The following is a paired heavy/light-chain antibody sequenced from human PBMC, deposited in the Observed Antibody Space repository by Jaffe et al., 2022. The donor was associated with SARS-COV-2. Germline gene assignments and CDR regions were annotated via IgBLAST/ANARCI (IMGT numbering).Light chain of an antibody. CDR1: QSVSSN. Sequence: EIVMTQSPATLSVSPGERATLSCRASQSVSSNLAWYQQKPGQAPRLLIYGASTRATGIPARFSGSGSGTEFTLTISSLQSEDFAVYYCQQYNNWPPTYTFGQGTKLEIK. J-gene: IGKJ2*01. CDR3: QQYNNWPPTYT. V-gene: IGKV3-15*01. CDR2: GAS.
Heavy chain of an antibody. CDR1: GFTFSSYA. CDR2: ISGSGGST. V-gene: IGHV3-23*01. Sequence: EVQLLESGGGLVQPGGSLRLSCAASGFTFSSYAMSWVRQAPGKGLEWVSAISGSGGSTYYADSVKGRFTISRDNSKNTLYLQMNSLRAEDTAVYYCAKDSERPFGIVGATTFDYWGQGTLVTVSS. CDR3: AKDSERPFGIVGATTFDY. J-gene: IGHJ4*02. D-gene: IGHD1-26*01.